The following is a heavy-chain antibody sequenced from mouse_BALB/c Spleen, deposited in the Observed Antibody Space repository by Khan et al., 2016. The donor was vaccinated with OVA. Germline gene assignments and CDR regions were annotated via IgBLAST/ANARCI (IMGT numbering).Heavy chain of an antibody. V-gene: IGHV1-31*01. Sequence: VQLQQSGPELMKPGALVKISCKASGYSFTTYYIHWVKQSHGKTLEWIGYIDPFNGGSTYNQKFKGKATLTVDKSSSTAYMHLSSLTSEDSAVYYCARHGSTSWFGYWGQGTLVTVSA. CDR2: IDPFNGGS. D-gene: IGHD1-1*01. CDR1: GYSFTTYY. J-gene: IGHJ3*02. CDR3: ARHGSTSWFGY.